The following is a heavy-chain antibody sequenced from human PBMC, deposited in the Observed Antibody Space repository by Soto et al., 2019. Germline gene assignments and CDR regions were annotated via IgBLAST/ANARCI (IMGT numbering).Heavy chain of an antibody. CDR1: GGSISSYY. Sequence: QVQLQESGPGLVKPSETLSLTCTVSGGSISSYYWSWIRQPPGKGLEWIGYIHYSGSTNYNPSLKSRVTISVDTSKNQFSLKLSSATAADTAVYYCARRYGGNLDYWGQGTLVTVSS. J-gene: IGHJ4*02. V-gene: IGHV4-59*08. D-gene: IGHD1-1*01. CDR3: ARRYGGNLDY. CDR2: IHYSGST.